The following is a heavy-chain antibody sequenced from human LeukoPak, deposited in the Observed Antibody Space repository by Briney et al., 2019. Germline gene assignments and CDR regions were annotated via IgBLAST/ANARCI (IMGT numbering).Heavy chain of an antibody. J-gene: IGHJ4*02. CDR2: ISGSGGST. D-gene: IGHD2-15*01. CDR1: GFTFSSYA. Sequence: GGSLRLSCAASGFTFSSYAMSWVRQAPGKGLGWVSAISGSGGSTYYADSVKGRFTISRDNAKNSLYLQMNSLRAEDTAVYYCALRRGGCSGGTCYQYFDYWGQGTLVTVSS. CDR3: ALRRGGCSGGTCYQYFDY. V-gene: IGHV3-23*01.